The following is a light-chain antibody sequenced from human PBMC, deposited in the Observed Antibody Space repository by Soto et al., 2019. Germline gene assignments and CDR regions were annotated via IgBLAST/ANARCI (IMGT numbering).Light chain of an antibody. CDR1: QSVRSTY. V-gene: IGKV3-20*01. J-gene: IGKJ5*01. CDR3: QQYGNSPRT. Sequence: TQSPSTLSASVGDRVTITCRASQSVRSTYLAWYQQKPGQAPRLLIYGASSRATGIPDRFSGSGSGTDFTLTISRLEPEDFAVYFCQQYGNSPRTFGQGTRLEIK. CDR2: GAS.